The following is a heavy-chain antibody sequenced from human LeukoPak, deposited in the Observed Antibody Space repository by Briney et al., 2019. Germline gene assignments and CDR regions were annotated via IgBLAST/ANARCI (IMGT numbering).Heavy chain of an antibody. CDR2: INHSGST. CDR1: GGSFSGYY. V-gene: IGHV4-34*01. CDR3: ASEPGYYFDY. Sequence: SETLSLTCAVYGGSFSGYYWSWIRQPPGKGLEWIGEINHSGSTNYSPSLKSRVTISVDTSKNQFSLKLSSVTAADTAVYYCASEPGYYFDYWGQGTLVTVSS. D-gene: IGHD1-14*01. J-gene: IGHJ4*02.